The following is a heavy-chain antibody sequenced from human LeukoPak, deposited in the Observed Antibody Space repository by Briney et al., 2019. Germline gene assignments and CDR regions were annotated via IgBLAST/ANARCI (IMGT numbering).Heavy chain of an antibody. CDR1: GYSFTNYA. Sequence: ASVKVSCKASGYSFTNYAMNWVRQAPGQGLEWMGWIHPSTGNPTYAQGFTGRFVFSLDTSVSTTYLQISSLRAEDTAVYFCARAFQSLGGLSLPDYWGQGTLLTVSS. D-gene: IGHD3-16*02. CDR3: ARAFQSLGGLSLPDY. V-gene: IGHV7-4-1*02. CDR2: IHPSTGNP. J-gene: IGHJ4*02.